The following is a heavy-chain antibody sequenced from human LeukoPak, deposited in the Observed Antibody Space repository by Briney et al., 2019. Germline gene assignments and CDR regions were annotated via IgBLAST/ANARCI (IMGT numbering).Heavy chain of an antibody. CDR2: ISSSSSYI. Sequence: ETLSLTCAVYGGSFSGYYWSWVRQAPGKGLEWVSSISSSSSYIYYADSVKGRFTISRDNAKNSLYLQMNSLRAEDTAVYYCASSRGGKAAAEYWGQGTLVTVSS. CDR3: ASSRGGKAAAEY. D-gene: IGHD6-13*01. J-gene: IGHJ4*02. CDR1: GGSFSGYY. V-gene: IGHV3-21*01.